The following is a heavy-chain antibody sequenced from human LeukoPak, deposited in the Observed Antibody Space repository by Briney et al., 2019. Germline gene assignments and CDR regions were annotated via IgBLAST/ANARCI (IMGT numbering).Heavy chain of an antibody. J-gene: IGHJ6*02. D-gene: IGHD3-3*01. CDR1: GYTFTSYD. Sequence: GASVKVSCKASGYTFTSYDINWVRQATRQGLEWMGWMNPNSGNTGYAQKFQGRVTMTRNTSISTAYMELSSLRSEDTAVYYCARGPLYYDFWSGYYYYYGMDVWGQGTTVTVSS. CDR3: ARGPLYYDFWSGYYYYYGMDV. CDR2: MNPNSGNT. V-gene: IGHV1-8*01.